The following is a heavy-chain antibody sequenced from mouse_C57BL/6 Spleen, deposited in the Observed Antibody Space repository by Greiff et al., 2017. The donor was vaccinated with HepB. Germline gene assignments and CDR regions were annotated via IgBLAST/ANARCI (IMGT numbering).Heavy chain of an antibody. Sequence: QVQLQQPGAELVMPGASVKLSCKASGYTFTSYWMHWVKQRPGQGLEWIGEIDPSDSYTNYNQKFKGKSTLTVDKSSSTAYMQLSSLTSEDSAVYYCAAIYYGNYEGYWGQGTTLTVSS. J-gene: IGHJ2*01. V-gene: IGHV1-69*01. D-gene: IGHD2-1*01. CDR2: IDPSDSYT. CDR1: GYTFTSYW. CDR3: AAIYYGNYEGY.